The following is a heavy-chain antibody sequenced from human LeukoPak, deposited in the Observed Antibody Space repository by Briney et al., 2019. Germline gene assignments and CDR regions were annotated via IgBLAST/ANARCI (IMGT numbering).Heavy chain of an antibody. CDR3: ARAPPPSPGYSYRLIKYYLDY. CDR1: GGSINGYY. D-gene: IGHD5-18*01. CDR2: IYDSGST. Sequence: PSETLSLTCTVSGGSINGYYWTWIRQPPGKGLEWIGYIYDSGSTNYNPSLKSRVTISLDTSKNQFSLKLTSVTAADTAVYYCARAPPPSPGYSYRLIKYYLDYWSQGTLVTVSS. V-gene: IGHV4-59*01. J-gene: IGHJ4*02.